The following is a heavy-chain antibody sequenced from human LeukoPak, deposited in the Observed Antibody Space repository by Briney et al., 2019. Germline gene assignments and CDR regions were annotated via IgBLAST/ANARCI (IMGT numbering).Heavy chain of an antibody. D-gene: IGHD1-26*01. V-gene: IGHV3-23*01. CDR1: GFTFSSYA. J-gene: IGHJ4*02. Sequence: GGSLRLSCAASGFTFSSYAMSWVRQAPGKGLEWVSAISGSGGSTYYADSVKGRFTISRDNSKNTLYLQMNSLTAEDTAVYYCARGDSGSPSTYYFDYWGQGTLVTVSS. CDR2: ISGSGGST. CDR3: ARGDSGSPSTYYFDY.